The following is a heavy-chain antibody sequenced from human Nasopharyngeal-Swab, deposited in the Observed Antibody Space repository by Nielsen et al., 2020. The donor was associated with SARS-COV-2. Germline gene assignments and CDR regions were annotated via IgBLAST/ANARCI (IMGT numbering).Heavy chain of an antibody. CDR3: AAAISSSWYHYYYYGMDV. J-gene: IGHJ6*02. D-gene: IGHD6-13*01. Sequence: SVKVSCKASGFTFTSSAVQWVRQARGQRLEWIGWIVVGSGNTNYAQKFQERVTITRDMSTSTAYMELSSLRSEDTAVYYCAAAISSSWYHYYYYGMDVWGQGTTATVSS. V-gene: IGHV1-58*01. CDR1: GFTFTSSA. CDR2: IVVGSGNT.